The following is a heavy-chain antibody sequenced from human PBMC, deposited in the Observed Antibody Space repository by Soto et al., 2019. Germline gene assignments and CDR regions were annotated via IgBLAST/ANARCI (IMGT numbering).Heavy chain of an antibody. V-gene: IGHV3-30-3*01. CDR2: ISYDGSNK. J-gene: IGHJ4*02. D-gene: IGHD3-22*01. Sequence: QVQLVESGGGVVQPGRSLRLSCAASGFTFSSYAMHWVRQAPGKGLEWVAVISYDGSNKYYADSVKGRFTISRDNSKNTLYLQMNSLRAEDTAVYYCARDDDYDSIGYSSFDYWGQGTLVTVSS. CDR1: GFTFSSYA. CDR3: ARDDDYDSIGYSSFDY.